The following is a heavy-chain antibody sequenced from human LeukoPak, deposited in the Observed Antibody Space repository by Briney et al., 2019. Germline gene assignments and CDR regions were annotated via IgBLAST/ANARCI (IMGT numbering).Heavy chain of an antibody. V-gene: IGHV3-30*18. D-gene: IGHD3-9*01. J-gene: IGHJ4*02. CDR1: GFTFSSYG. Sequence: GRSLRLSCAASGFTFSSYGMHWVRQAPGKGLEWVAVISYDGSNKYYADSVKGRFTISRDNSKNTLYLQMNSLRAEDTAVYYCAKDRKYDILTGYPDYWGQGTLVTVSS. CDR3: AKDRKYDILTGYPDY. CDR2: ISYDGSNK.